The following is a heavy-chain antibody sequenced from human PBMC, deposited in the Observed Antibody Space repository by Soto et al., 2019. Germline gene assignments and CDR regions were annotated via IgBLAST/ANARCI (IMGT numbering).Heavy chain of an antibody. V-gene: IGHV4-61*01. CDR2: ISSRGST. CDR3: AMAGNYRYFDA. Sequence: VQLQESGPGLGEASEALSPHFHCSCGFRSCCYFYLELVRAPPGKGLEWIGYISSRGSTNYNPSLKSRVTISVDTSKNQFSLKLTSVTAADTAVYYCAMAGNYRYFDAWGQGTLVTVSS. CDR1: CGFRSCCYFY. D-gene: IGHD1-7*01. J-gene: IGHJ4*02.